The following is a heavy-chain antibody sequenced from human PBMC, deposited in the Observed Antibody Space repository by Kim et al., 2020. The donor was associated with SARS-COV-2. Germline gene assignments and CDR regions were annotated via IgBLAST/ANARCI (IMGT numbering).Heavy chain of an antibody. Sequence: VKGRFTISRDNSKNTRYLQMNSRRAEDTAVYYCAKASKVVTPPRLFYFDYWGQGTLVTVSS. D-gene: IGHD2-15*01. J-gene: IGHJ4*02. CDR3: AKASKVVTPPRLFYFDY. V-gene: IGHV3-23*01.